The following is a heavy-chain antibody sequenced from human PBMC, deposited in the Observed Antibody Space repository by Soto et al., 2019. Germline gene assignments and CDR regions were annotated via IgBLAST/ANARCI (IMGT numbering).Heavy chain of an antibody. CDR2: INQDGSVK. J-gene: IGHJ4*02. V-gene: IGHV3-7*05. D-gene: IGHD6-6*01. CDR3: ARIGYSSSSLDS. CDR1: GVTFSNYG. Sequence: SGGSLRLSCAASGVTFSNYGMTWVRQAPGKGLEWVVNINQDGSVKYYVDSVKGRLIVSRDNAKNSLYMQMNSLRAEDTAVYYCARIGYSSSSLDSWGPGTLVTVSS.